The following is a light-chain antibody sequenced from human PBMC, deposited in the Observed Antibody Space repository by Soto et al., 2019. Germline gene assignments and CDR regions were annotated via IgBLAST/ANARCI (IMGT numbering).Light chain of an antibody. Sequence: EIVMTQSPATLSVSPGERATLSCRASQSVRSNLAWYQQKPGQAPRLLIFDTSTRATGIPARFSGSGSGTEFTLTISSLQSEDFAVYYCQNYNNWPPITFDQGTRLEI. V-gene: IGKV3-15*01. CDR1: QSVRSN. CDR2: DTS. J-gene: IGKJ5*01. CDR3: QNYNNWPPIT.